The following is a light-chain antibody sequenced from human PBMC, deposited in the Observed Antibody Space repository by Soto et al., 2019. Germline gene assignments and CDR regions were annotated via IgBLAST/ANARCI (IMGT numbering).Light chain of an antibody. CDR1: SSDVGDYNY. CDR3: SSYTSSSVV. J-gene: IGLJ2*01. V-gene: IGLV2-14*03. Sequence: QSVLTQAASVSGSPGQSITISCTGTSSDVGDYNYVSWYQQHPGKAPKLMIYDVSNRPSGVSNRFSGSNSGNTASLTISGLQAEDEADYYCSSYTSSSVVFGGGTKLTVL. CDR2: DVS.